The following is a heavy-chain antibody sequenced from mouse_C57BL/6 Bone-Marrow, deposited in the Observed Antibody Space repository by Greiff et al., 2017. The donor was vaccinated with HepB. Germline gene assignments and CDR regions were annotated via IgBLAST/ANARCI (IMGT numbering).Heavy chain of an antibody. J-gene: IGHJ3*01. CDR2: INPYNGGT. D-gene: IGHD2-4*01. CDR3: ARPYDYGGAWLAY. V-gene: IGHV1-19*01. Sequence: VQLQQSGPVLVKPGASVKMSCKASGYTFTDYYMNWVKQSHGKSLEWIGVINPYNGGTSYNQKFKGKATLTVDKSSSTAYMELNSLTSEDSAVYYCARPYDYGGAWLAYWGQGTLVTVSA. CDR1: GYTFTDYY.